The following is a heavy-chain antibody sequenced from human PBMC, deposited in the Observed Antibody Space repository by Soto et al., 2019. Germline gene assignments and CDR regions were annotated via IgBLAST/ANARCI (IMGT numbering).Heavy chain of an antibody. Sequence: PSETLSLTCTVSGGSISGYYWTWVRQPAGEALEWIGYIYYSGSTNYNPSLESRVTISVDTSKNQFSLKLSSLTAADSAVYYCARALRHDSKPGHFDYWGQGTLVTVSS. J-gene: IGHJ4*02. D-gene: IGHD2-15*01. CDR3: ARALRHDSKPGHFDY. CDR2: IYYSGST. CDR1: GGSISGYY. V-gene: IGHV4-59*01.